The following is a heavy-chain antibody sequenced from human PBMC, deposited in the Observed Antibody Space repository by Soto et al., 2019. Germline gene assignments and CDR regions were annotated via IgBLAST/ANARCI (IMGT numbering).Heavy chain of an antibody. V-gene: IGHV3-30-3*01. Sequence: PGGSLRLSCAASGFTFSSYAMHWVRQAPGKGLEWVAVISYDGSNKYCADSVKGRFTISRDNSKNTLYLQMNSLRAEDTAVYYCAREQDSSSWLRYYYYGMDVWGQGTTVTVSS. J-gene: IGHJ6*02. CDR2: ISYDGSNK. D-gene: IGHD6-13*01. CDR3: AREQDSSSWLRYYYYGMDV. CDR1: GFTFSSYA.